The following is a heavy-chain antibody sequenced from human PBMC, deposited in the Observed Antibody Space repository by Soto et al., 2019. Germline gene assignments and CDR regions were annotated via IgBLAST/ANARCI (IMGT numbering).Heavy chain of an antibody. V-gene: IGHV6-1*01. CDR2: TYYRSKWYN. D-gene: IGHD1-1*01. CDR1: GDSVSSNSAA. Sequence: LSLTCAISGDSVSSNSAAWNWIRQSPSRGLEWLGRTYYRSKWYNDYAVSVKSRITINPDTSKNQFSLQLNSVTPEDTAVYYCAREENGTNKMVVRWYYGMDVWGQGTTVTVSS. J-gene: IGHJ6*02. CDR3: AREENGTNKMVVRWYYGMDV.